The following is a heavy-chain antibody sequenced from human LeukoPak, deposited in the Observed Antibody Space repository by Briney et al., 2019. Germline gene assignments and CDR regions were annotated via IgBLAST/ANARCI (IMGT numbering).Heavy chain of an antibody. CDR1: GASISTYY. CDR3: ARGHWGPES. V-gene: IGHV4-59*08. D-gene: IGHD7-27*01. J-gene: IGHJ5*02. Sequence: PSETLSLTCTVSGASISTYYWSWIRQPPGKGLEWIGYISKSGSPNSDPSLKSRVTMSADTSKNQFSLKLSSVTATDTAVYYCARGHWGPESLGQGILVTVSS. CDR2: ISKSGSP.